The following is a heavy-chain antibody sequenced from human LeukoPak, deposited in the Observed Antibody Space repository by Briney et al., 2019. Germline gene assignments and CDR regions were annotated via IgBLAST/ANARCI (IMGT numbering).Heavy chain of an antibody. D-gene: IGHD2-21*01. J-gene: IGHJ4*02. CDR2: ITSSSTYI. Sequence: PGGSLRLSCAASGFTFSSYSMDWVRQAPGKGLEWVSSITSSSTYIYYADSVKGRFTISRDNSKNTLYLQMNSLRAEDTAVYYCAKFLPTHIVVANYYFDYWGQGTLVTVSS. V-gene: IGHV3-21*04. CDR3: AKFLPTHIVVANYYFDY. CDR1: GFTFSSYS.